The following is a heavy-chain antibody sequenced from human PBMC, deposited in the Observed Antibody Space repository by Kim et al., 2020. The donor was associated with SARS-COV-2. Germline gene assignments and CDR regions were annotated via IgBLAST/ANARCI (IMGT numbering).Heavy chain of an antibody. CDR3: TRSVTTDFDRQDALDI. CDR2: SRSRADSHST. V-gene: IGHV3-72*01. CDR1: GFALSDRY. D-gene: IGHD3-3*01. J-gene: IGHJ3*02. Sequence: GGSLRLSCRASGFALSDRYVDWVRQAPGKGLEWVGRSRSRADSHSTEYGASVKGRVSIFRDDSGNLLHLHMNSLKSEDTAVYFCTRSVTTDFDRQDALDIWGQGTRVTVS.